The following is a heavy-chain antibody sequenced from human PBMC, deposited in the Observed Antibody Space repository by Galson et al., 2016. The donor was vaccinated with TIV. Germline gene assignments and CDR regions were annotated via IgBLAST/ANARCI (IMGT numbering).Heavy chain of an antibody. CDR3: AREVVHVDSVIFNADAFDI. Sequence: SVKVSCKASGDTFSSLSIIWVRQAPGQGLEWMGRIIPTLSLADYAQKFQGRVTITADRSTSTVYMEPSSLRSDDAAVYYCAREVVHVDSVIFNADAFDIWGQGTMVTVSS. J-gene: IGHJ3*02. CDR2: IIPTLSLA. D-gene: IGHD5-18*01. CDR1: GDTFSSLS. V-gene: IGHV1-69*04.